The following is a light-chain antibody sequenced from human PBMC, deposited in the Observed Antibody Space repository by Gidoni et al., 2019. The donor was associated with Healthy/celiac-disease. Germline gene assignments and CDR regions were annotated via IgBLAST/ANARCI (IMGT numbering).Light chain of an antibody. CDR3: QQYDNVPPS. CDR1: QDIRNY. CDR2: DAS. V-gene: IGKV1-33*01. J-gene: IGKJ5*01. Sequence: DIQMTQSPSSLSASVGDRVTITCQASQDIRNYLNWYQQKPGKAPKRLIYDASNLETGVPSRFSGSGSGTDFTFTISSLQPEDIATYYCQQYDNVPPSFGQGTQLEIK.